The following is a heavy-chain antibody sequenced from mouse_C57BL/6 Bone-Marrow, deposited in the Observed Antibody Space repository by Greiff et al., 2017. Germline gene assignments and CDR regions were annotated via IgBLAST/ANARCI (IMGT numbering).Heavy chain of an antibody. CDR2: IRSKSSNYAT. V-gene: IGHV10-3*01. J-gene: IGHJ4*01. Sequence: DVQLVESGGGLVQPKGSLKLSCAASGFTFNTYAMHWVRQAPGKGLEWVARIRSKSSNYATYYADSVKDRFTISRDDSQSMLYLQMNNLKTEDTAMYYCVRDSGYYSYYAMDYWGQGTSVTVSS. CDR1: GFTFNTYA. D-gene: IGHD2-3*01. CDR3: VRDSGYYSYYAMDY.